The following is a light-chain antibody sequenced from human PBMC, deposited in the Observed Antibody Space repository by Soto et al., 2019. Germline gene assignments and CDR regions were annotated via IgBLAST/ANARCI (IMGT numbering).Light chain of an antibody. Sequence: EIVMTQSRATLSVSPGERVTLSCRASQSAGSKLGWYQQKPGQAPRLLIYDASTRATGIPARFSGSGSGTEFTLTISSLQSEDFAVYYCQQYHDWPTWTFGQGTKVDIK. V-gene: IGKV3-15*01. CDR3: QQYHDWPTWT. CDR2: DAS. J-gene: IGKJ1*01. CDR1: QSAGSK.